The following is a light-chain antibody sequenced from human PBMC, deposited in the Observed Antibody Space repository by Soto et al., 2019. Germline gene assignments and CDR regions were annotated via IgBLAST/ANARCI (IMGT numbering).Light chain of an antibody. Sequence: IQLPQSPSSLSASVGDRVTINCRASQGISSYLAWYQQKPGKAPKLLIYAASTLQSGVPSRFSGSGSGTDFTLTISRLQPEDFAPYYCQQTYITPPTFGQGTKVDI. CDR3: QQTYITPPT. V-gene: IGKV1-39*01. J-gene: IGKJ1*01. CDR1: QGISSY. CDR2: AAS.